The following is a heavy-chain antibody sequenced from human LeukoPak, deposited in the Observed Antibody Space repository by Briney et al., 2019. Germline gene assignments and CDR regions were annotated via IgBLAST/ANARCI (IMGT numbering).Heavy chain of an antibody. CDR2: IYYSGST. J-gene: IGHJ4*02. V-gene: IGHV4-31*03. D-gene: IGHD3-10*01. Sequence: SETLSLTCTVSGGSISSGGYYWSWIRQHPGKGLEWIGYIYYSGSTYYNPSLKSRVAISVDTSKNQFSLKLSSVTAADTAVYYCAKDPALWFGESPYFDYWGQGTPVTVSS. CDR1: GGSISSGGYY. CDR3: AKDPALWFGESPYFDY.